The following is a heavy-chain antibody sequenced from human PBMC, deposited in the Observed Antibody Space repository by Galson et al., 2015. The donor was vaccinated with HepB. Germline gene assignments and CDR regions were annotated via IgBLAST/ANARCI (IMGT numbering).Heavy chain of an antibody. CDR3: AKGVYGSGSYPIYYFDY. J-gene: IGHJ4*02. D-gene: IGHD3-10*01. Sequence: SLRLSCAASGFTFSSYAMSWVRQAPGKGLEWVSAISGSGGSTYYADSVKGRFTISRDNSKNTLYLQMNSLRAEDTAVYYCAKGVYGSGSYPIYYFDYGGQGTLFTVSS. CDR1: GFTFSSYA. V-gene: IGHV3-23*01. CDR2: ISGSGGST.